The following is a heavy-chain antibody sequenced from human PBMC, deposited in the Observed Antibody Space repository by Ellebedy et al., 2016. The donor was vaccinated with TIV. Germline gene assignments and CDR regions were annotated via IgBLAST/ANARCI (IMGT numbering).Heavy chain of an antibody. CDR3: ATAVVTATQIHYYYYYGMDV. V-gene: IGHV3-30-3*01. CDR2: ISYDGSNK. J-gene: IGHJ6*02. D-gene: IGHD2-21*02. CDR1: GFTFSSYA. Sequence: GESLKISCAASGFTFSSYAMHWVRQAPGKGPEWVAVISYDGSNKYYADSVKGRFTISRDNSKNTLYLQMNSLRAEDTAVYYCATAVVTATQIHYYYYYGMDVWGQGTTVTVSS.